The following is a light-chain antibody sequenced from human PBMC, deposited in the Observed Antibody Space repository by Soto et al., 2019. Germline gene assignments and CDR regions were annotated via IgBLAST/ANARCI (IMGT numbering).Light chain of an antibody. V-gene: IGKV1-39*01. J-gene: IGKJ1*01. CDR3: QQTYIAPPWT. CDR1: DNIATY. CDR2: AAS. Sequence: DIQTTQSPPSLSASVGDRVTLTCRTSDNIATYLNWYQQKRGQAPKVLIVAASNLQSGVPTRFSGSGFGTDFTLTIDNVQPEDFATYYGQQTYIAPPWTFGQGTKVEMK.